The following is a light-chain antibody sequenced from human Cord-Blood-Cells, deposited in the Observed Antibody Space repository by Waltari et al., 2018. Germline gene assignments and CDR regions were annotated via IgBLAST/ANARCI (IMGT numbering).Light chain of an antibody. CDR1: QSVSSY. J-gene: IGKJ4*01. Sequence: EIVLTQSPATLSLSPGQRATLSSRASQSVSSYLAWYQQKPGQAPRLLIYDASNRATGIPARYSGSGSGTDFTLTISSLEPEDFAVYYCQPRSNWPLTFGGGTKVEIK. CDR3: QPRSNWPLT. V-gene: IGKV3-11*01. CDR2: DAS.